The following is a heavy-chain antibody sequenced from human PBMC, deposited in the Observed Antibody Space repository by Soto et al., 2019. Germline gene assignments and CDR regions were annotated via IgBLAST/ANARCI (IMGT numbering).Heavy chain of an antibody. Sequence: PSETLSLTCAVYGGSFSGYYWSWIRQPPGKGLEWIGEINHSGSTNYNPSLKSRVTISVDTSKNQFSLKLSFVTAADTAVYYCARGSARLYYYDSSGYMNWFDPWGQGTLVTVSS. V-gene: IGHV4-34*01. CDR2: INHSGST. CDR1: GGSFSGYY. J-gene: IGHJ5*02. D-gene: IGHD3-22*01. CDR3: ARGSARLYYYDSSGYMNWFDP.